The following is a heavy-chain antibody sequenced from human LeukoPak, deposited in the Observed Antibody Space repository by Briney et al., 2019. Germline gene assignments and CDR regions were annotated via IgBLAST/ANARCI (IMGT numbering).Heavy chain of an antibody. CDR2: INHSGST. Sequence: SETLSLTCAVYGGSFSGYYWSWIRQPPGKGLEWIGEINHSGSTNYNPSLKSRVTISVDTSKNQFSLKLSSVTAADTAVYYCARGGWDDYGDYGPRFDPWGQGTLVTVSS. J-gene: IGHJ5*02. CDR3: ARGGWDDYGDYGPRFDP. D-gene: IGHD4-17*01. V-gene: IGHV4-34*01. CDR1: GGSFSGYY.